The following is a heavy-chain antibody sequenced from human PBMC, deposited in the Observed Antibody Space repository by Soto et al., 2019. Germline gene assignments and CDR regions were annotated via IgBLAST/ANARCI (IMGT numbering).Heavy chain of an antibody. D-gene: IGHD6-13*01. V-gene: IGHV1-69*02. CDR2: IIPILGIA. J-gene: IGHJ4*02. CDR3: AYRVQQLDTSLDY. CDR1: GGTFSSYT. Sequence: QVQLVQSGAEVKKPGSSVKVSCKASGGTFSSYTISWVRQAPGQGLEWMGRIIPILGIANYAQKFQGRVTMTADKSTSTAHMELSSLRSEDTAVYYCAYRVQQLDTSLDYWGQGTLVTVSS.